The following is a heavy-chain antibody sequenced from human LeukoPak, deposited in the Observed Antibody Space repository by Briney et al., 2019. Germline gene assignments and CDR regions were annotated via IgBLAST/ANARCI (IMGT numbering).Heavy chain of an antibody. V-gene: IGHV4-59*01. Sequence: SETLSLTCTVPGGSISSYYWSWIRQPPGKGLERIGYIYYSGSTNYNPSLKSRVTISVDTSKNQFSLKLSSVTAADTAVYYCARGGYSYGYVWGQGTLVTVSS. CDR1: GGSISSYY. CDR2: IYYSGST. D-gene: IGHD5-18*01. J-gene: IGHJ4*02. CDR3: ARGGYSYGYV.